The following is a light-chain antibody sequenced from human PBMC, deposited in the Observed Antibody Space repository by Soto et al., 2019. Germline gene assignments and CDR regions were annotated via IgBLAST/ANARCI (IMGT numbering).Light chain of an antibody. J-gene: IGKJ4*01. CDR1: QSVSSY. V-gene: IGKV3-11*01. CDR2: DAS. Sequence: IVLTHSPATLSLSPGERATLSRRASQSVSSYLAWYQQKPGQAPRLLIYDASIRATGIPARFSGSGSGTDFTLTISKLEPEDFALYYCQQCSNWPPITFGGGTMVDI. CDR3: QQCSNWPPIT.